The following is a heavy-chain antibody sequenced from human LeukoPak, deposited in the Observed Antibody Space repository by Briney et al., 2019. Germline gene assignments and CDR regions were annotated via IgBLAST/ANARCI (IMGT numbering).Heavy chain of an antibody. J-gene: IGHJ4*02. CDR3: AKDRGYSGYDLFDY. CDR1: GVIFSSCA. CDR2: ISGSGGST. V-gene: IGHV3-23*01. Sequence: GGSLRLSCAASGVIFSSCAMSWVRQAPGKGLEWVSAISGSGGSTYYADSVKGRFTISRDNSKNTLYLQMNSLRAEDTAVYYCAKDRGYSGYDLFDYWGQGTLVTVSS. D-gene: IGHD5-12*01.